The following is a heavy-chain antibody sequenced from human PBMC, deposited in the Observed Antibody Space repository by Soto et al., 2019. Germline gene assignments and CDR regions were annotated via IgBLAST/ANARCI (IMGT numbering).Heavy chain of an antibody. CDR1: GYTFTSYY. V-gene: IGHV1-46*01. CDR3: ARSIVVVPALDY. J-gene: IGHJ4*02. CDR2: INPSGGST. Sequence: ASVKVSCKASGYTFTSYYMHWVRQAPGQGLEWMGIINPSGGSTRYAQKFQGRVTITRDTSASTAYMELSSLRSEDTAVYYCARSIVVVPALDYWGQGTLVTVSS. D-gene: IGHD2-21*02.